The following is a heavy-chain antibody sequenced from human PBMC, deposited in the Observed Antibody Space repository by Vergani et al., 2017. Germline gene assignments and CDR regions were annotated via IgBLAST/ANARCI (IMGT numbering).Heavy chain of an antibody. D-gene: IGHD3-16*01. V-gene: IGHV3-43*01. Sequence: EVQLVESGGVVVQPGGSLRLSCAASGFTFDDYTMHWVRQAPGKGLEWVSLISWDGGSTYYADSVKGRFTISRDNSKNSLYLQMNSLRTEDTALYYCAREPLRGHPFDIWGQGTMVTVSS. J-gene: IGHJ3*02. CDR1: GFTFDDYT. CDR3: AREPLRGHPFDI. CDR2: ISWDGGST.